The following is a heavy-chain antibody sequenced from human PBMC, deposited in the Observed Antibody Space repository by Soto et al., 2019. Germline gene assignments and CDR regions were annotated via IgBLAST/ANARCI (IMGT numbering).Heavy chain of an antibody. V-gene: IGHV4-39*01. D-gene: IGHD4-4*01. CDR2: ISYTGNT. J-gene: IGHJ4*02. CDR1: GGSITNSNYY. Sequence: SETLSLTCAVSGGSITNSNYYWGWVRQPPGKGLEWIGTISYTGNTFYSLSLRSRVTISLDTSRNQFSLRLSSVAAADSAVYYSTGLLGHSLKKKLVLRYFDHWGPGTLVTVSS. CDR3: TGLLGHSLKKKLVLRYFDH.